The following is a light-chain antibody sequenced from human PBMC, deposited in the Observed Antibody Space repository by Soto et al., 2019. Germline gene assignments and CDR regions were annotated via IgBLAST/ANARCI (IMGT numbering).Light chain of an antibody. CDR1: SSAVGGYNY. V-gene: IGLV2-14*01. Sequence: QSALTQPASVSGSPGQSITISCTGTSSAVGGYNYVSWYQQHQGKAPKFIIYDVSNRPSGVSNRFSGSKSGNTASLTISGLQAEDEADYYCSSYTTSNTRQIVFGTGTKLTVL. J-gene: IGLJ1*01. CDR2: DVS. CDR3: SSYTTSNTRQIV.